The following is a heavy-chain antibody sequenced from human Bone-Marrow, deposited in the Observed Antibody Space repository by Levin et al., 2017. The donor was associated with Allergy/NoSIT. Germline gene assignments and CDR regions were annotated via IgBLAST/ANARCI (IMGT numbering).Heavy chain of an antibody. CDR3: ARGSGVNKPFDL. D-gene: IGHD1/OR15-1a*01. V-gene: IGHV1-3*02. Sequence: ASVKVSCKASGYTFISYAIHWVRQAPGQRLEWMGWSNPANGDTKYSQEFQGRVTITRDTSARTSYMELSRLTTEETGVYFCARGSGVNKPFDLWGQGTLVTVSS. CDR1: GYTFISYA. CDR2: SNPANGDT. J-gene: IGHJ4*02.